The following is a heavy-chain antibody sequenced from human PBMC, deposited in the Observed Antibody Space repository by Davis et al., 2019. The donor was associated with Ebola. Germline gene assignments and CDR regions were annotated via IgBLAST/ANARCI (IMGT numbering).Heavy chain of an antibody. V-gene: IGHV6-1*01. J-gene: IGHJ6*02. CDR3: VRGWGRSGLDV. D-gene: IGHD3-16*01. CDR2: TYYTSKWHN. Sequence: PSETLSLTCAISGDSVFGKNGAWNWIRQSPSRGLEWLGRTYYTSKWHNDYGESVKSRISINPDKSKNQLSLQLNSVTPEDAAVYYCVRGWGRSGLDVWGQGTTVTVSS. CDR1: GDSVFGKNGA.